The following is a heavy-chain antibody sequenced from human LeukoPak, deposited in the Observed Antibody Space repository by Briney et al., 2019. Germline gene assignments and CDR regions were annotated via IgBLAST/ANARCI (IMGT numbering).Heavy chain of an antibody. J-gene: IGHJ5*02. CDR1: GYTFTAFF. Sequence: ASVKVSCKASGYTFTAFFMHWVRQAPGQGLEWVGWFNPNSGGIQYAQKFQGRVTMTRDTSISTAYMELNGLTSDDTAMYYCAKVTGNYYAGAPLDPWGQGTLVTVSS. CDR3: AKVTGNYYAGAPLDP. D-gene: IGHD3-22*01. CDR2: FNPNSGGI. V-gene: IGHV1-2*02.